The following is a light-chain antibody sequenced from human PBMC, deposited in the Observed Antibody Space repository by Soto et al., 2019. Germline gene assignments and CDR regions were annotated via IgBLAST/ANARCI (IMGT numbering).Light chain of an antibody. CDR2: LEGSGSY. V-gene: IGLV4-60*02. Sequence: QLVLTQFSSASASLGSSVKLTCTLSSGHSSYIIAWHQQQPGKAPRYLMKLEGSGSYNKGSGVPDRFSGSSSGADRYLTISNLQFEDEADYYCETWDSNTRVFGGGTQLTVL. CDR3: ETWDSNTRV. J-gene: IGLJ3*02. CDR1: SGHSSYI.